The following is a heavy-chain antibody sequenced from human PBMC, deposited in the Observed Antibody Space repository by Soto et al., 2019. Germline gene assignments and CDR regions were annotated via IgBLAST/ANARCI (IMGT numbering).Heavy chain of an antibody. J-gene: IGHJ4*02. CDR3: ARLGIAAAGSFRLFDY. Sequence: SETLSLTCAVSGYSISSGYYWGWIRQPPGTGREWIGNIYHSGTTYYNPSLKSRVTISIDTSKNQFYLKLSSVNAADTAVYYCARLGIAAAGSFRLFDYWGQGILVTLSS. D-gene: IGHD6-13*01. V-gene: IGHV4-38-2*01. CDR1: GYSISSGYY. CDR2: IYHSGTT.